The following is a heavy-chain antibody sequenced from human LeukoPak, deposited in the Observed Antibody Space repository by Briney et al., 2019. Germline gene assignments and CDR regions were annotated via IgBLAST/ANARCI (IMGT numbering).Heavy chain of an antibody. CDR1: GFVVSSKY. CDR2: IYSNGDT. D-gene: IGHD1-7*01. CDR3: ARVGVGNYHYDS. Sequence: GGSLRLSCTASGFVVSSKYMSWVRQAPGKGLEWVAVIYSNGDTYYTDSVKGRFTISRDNAKNTMYLQMNSLRAEDTAVYYCARVGVGNYHYDSWGQGTLVTVSS. V-gene: IGHV3-53*01. J-gene: IGHJ4*02.